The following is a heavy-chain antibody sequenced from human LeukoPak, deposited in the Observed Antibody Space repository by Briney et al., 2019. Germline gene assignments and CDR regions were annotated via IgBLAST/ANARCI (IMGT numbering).Heavy chain of an antibody. CDR1: GYTFTSYY. V-gene: IGHV1-69*04. J-gene: IGHJ4*02. Sequence: SVKVSCKASGYTFTSYYMHWVRQAPGQGLEWMGRIIPILGIANYAQKFQGRVTITADKSTSTAYMELSSLRSEDTAVYYCARDLVSSGHIDYWGQGTLVTVSS. D-gene: IGHD6-19*01. CDR3: ARDLVSSGHIDY. CDR2: IIPILGIA.